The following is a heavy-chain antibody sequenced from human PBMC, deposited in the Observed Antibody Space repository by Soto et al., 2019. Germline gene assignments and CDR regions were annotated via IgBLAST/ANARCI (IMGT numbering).Heavy chain of an antibody. Sequence: SETLSLTCTVSGGSISSYYWSWIRQPPGKGLEWIGYIYYSGSTNYNPSLKSRVTISVDTSKNQFSLKLSSVTAADTAVYYCARGKGSSPWVYHYYGMDVWGQGTTVTVYS. CDR3: ARGKGSSPWVYHYYGMDV. CDR2: IYYSGST. D-gene: IGHD6-13*01. J-gene: IGHJ6*02. V-gene: IGHV4-59*01. CDR1: GGSISSYY.